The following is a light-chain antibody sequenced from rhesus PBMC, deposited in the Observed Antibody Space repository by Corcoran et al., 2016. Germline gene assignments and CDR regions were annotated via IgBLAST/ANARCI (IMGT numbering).Light chain of an antibody. CDR1: ESVGSY. CDR2: SAY. CDR3: QQYNDWLYS. J-gene: IGKJ2*01. V-gene: IGKV3-40*03. Sequence: EIVMTQSPATLSLSPGETATLSCRASESVGSYLAWYQQKPGQAPKLLVHSAYFRATGIPDRFSGSGSRTEFTLTMSSLEPEDVGVYHCQQYNDWLYSFGQGTKVEIK.